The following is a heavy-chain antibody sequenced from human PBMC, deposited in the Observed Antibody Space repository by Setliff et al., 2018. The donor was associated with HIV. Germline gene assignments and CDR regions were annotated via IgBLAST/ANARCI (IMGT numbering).Heavy chain of an antibody. Sequence: GGSLRLSCAASGFILSNYWMTWVRQAPGKGLEWVAKINQDGSEKHYVDSVKGRFTISRDNAKNSLYLQMNSLRAEDTAVYYCARNTDVDSVYRPFHIWGQGTMVTVSS. V-gene: IGHV3-7*03. CDR2: INQDGSEK. D-gene: IGHD1-26*01. CDR1: GFILSNYW. J-gene: IGHJ3*02. CDR3: ARNTDVDSVYRPFHI.